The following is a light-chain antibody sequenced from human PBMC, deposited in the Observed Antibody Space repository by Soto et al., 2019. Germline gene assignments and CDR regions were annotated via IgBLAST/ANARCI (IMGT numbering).Light chain of an antibody. V-gene: IGKV3-11*01. CDR3: QQHDSAPLT. CDR1: QSLSGH. J-gene: IGKJ4*01. Sequence: EIVLTQSPAPLSLSPGERATLSCRASQSLSGHLAWYQQKPGQVPRLLIYAGFNRATGIPARFSGSGSGTDFTLTISSLEPEDFAAYYCQQHDSAPLTFGGGTKVEV. CDR2: AGF.